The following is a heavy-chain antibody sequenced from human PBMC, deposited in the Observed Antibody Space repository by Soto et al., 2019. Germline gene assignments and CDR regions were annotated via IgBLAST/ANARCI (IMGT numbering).Heavy chain of an antibody. D-gene: IGHD3-9*01. J-gene: IGHJ6*02. CDR2: IGGSGGNT. CDR3: ARVVRYFDTPYGMDV. CDR1: GFTFSSYA. Sequence: EVRLLESGEGLVQPGGSLKLSCAAFGFTFSSYAMSWVRQAPGKGLEWVSSIGGSGGNTYYADSVKGRFTISRDNSKNTLFLQMNRLRAEDTAEYYCARVVRYFDTPYGMDVWGHGTTVTVSS. V-gene: IGHV3-23*01.